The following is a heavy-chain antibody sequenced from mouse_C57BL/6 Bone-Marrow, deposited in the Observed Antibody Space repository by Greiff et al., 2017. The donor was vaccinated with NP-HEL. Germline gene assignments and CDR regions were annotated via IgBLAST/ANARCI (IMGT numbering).Heavy chain of an antibody. D-gene: IGHD2-4*01. CDR2: IYPSDSET. V-gene: IGHV1-61*01. Sequence: QVQLQQPGAELVRPGSSVKLSCKASGYTFTSYWMDWVKQRPGQGLEWIGNIYPSDSETHYNQKFKDKATLTVDKSSSTAYMQLSSLTSEDSAVYYCARREIYYDYSWFAYWGQGTLVTVSA. CDR1: GYTFTSYW. J-gene: IGHJ3*01. CDR3: ARREIYYDYSWFAY.